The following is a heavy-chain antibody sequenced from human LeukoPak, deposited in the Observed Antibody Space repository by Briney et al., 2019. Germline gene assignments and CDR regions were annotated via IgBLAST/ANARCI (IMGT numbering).Heavy chain of an antibody. CDR2: INHSGST. CDR3: ASSRYYYDSSGYFHREFDY. D-gene: IGHD3-22*01. J-gene: IGHJ4*02. V-gene: IGHV4-34*01. Sequence: SETLSLTCAVYGGSFSGYYWSWIRQPPGKGLEWIGEINHSGSTNYNPSLKSRVTLSVDTSKNQFSLKLSSVTAADTAVYYCASSRYYYDSSGYFHREFDYWGQGTLVTVSS. CDR1: GGSFSGYY.